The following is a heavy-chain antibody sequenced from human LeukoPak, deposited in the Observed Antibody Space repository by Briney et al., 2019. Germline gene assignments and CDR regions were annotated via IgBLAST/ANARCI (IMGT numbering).Heavy chain of an antibody. CDR1: GFTFSSDA. D-gene: IGHD3-10*01. CDR3: ARKSASGNYPLDY. V-gene: IGHV3-23*01. CDR2: MSADSATT. Sequence: GGSLRLSCAASGFTFSSDAMSWVRQAPGKGLEWVSVMSADSATTFYADSVKGRFTISRDNAKNTVFLQMSSLRAEDTALYYCARKSASGNYPLDYWGQGTLVTVSS. J-gene: IGHJ4*02.